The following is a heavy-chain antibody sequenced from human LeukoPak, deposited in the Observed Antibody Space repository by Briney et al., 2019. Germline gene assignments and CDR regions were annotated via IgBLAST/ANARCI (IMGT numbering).Heavy chain of an antibody. CDR2: ISYDGSNK. CDR1: GFTFSSYA. CDR3: ASPLYRDY. Sequence: GGSLRLSCAASGFTFSSYAMHWVRQAPGKGLEWVAVISYDGSNKYYADSVKGRFTISRDNSKNTLYLQMNSLRAEDTAVYYCASPLYRDYWGQGTLVTVSS. J-gene: IGHJ4*02. V-gene: IGHV3-30-3*01.